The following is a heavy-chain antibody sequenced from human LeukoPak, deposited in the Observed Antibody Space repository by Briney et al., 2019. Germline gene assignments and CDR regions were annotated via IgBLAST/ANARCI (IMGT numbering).Heavy chain of an antibody. V-gene: IGHV3-23*01. Sequence: GGSLRLSCAASGFTVSSNYMSWVRQAPGKGLEWVSAISGSGGSTYYADSVKGRFTISRDNSKNTLYVQMNSLRAEDTALYYCARDSGYYYDSTAYPDYWGQGTLVTVSS. CDR3: ARDSGYYYDSTAYPDY. CDR2: ISGSGGST. D-gene: IGHD3-22*01. J-gene: IGHJ4*02. CDR1: GFTVSSNY.